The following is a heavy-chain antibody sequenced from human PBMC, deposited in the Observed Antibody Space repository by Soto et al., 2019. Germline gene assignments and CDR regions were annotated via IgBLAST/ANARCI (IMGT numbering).Heavy chain of an antibody. Sequence: GGSLRLSCAASGFTFSNYAMSWVRQAPGKGLEWVSGISASGGRAYYADSVKGRSTISRDDSTSTLYLQMTSLRVEDTAVYYRAKDPNGDYVGVFDMRGQGTMVT. D-gene: IGHD4-17*01. CDR2: ISASGGRA. V-gene: IGHV3-23*01. CDR3: AKDPNGDYVGVFDM. J-gene: IGHJ3*02. CDR1: GFTFSNYA.